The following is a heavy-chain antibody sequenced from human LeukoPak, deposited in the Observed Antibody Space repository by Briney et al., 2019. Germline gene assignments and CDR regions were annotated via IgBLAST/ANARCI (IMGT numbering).Heavy chain of an antibody. CDR2: ISSSSSYI. J-gene: IGHJ4*02. CDR3: ARDEGSSWYGY. CDR1: GFTFSSYS. V-gene: IGHV3-21*01. D-gene: IGHD6-13*01. Sequence: GGSLRLSCAASGFTFSSYSMNWVRQAPGKGLEWVSSISSSSSYIYYAVSVKGRFTISRDNAKNSLYLQMNSLRAEDTAVYYCARDEGSSWYGYWGQGTLVTVSS.